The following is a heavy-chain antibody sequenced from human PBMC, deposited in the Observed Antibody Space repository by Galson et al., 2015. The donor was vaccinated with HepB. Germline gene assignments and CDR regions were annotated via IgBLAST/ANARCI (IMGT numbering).Heavy chain of an antibody. CDR1: GCVFSDSY. CDR2: ISRTSRHI. CDR3: VRGGDINWNLPDT. V-gene: IGHV3-11*06. J-gene: IGHJ5*02. D-gene: IGHD1-20*01. Sequence: SLRLSCAASGCVFSDSYMSCVRQAPGKGLEWVTYISRTSRHINYAASVMGRFTVSRHNAENALFLQMDILRAEDTAFYYCVRGGDINWNLPDTWGQGTLVTVSS.